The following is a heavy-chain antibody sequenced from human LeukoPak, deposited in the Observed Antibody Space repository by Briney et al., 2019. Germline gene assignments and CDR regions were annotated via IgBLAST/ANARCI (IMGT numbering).Heavy chain of an antibody. CDR2: ISPGDSDT. J-gene: IGHJ4*03. D-gene: IGHD2-15*01. CDR3: ARHESCSGGRCYRYFDY. Sequence: PGESLKISCKGSGYSFTTYWIGWVRQMPGKGLEWMGIISPGDSDTRYSPSFQGRVSISADKSISTAYLQWSSLEASDTAMYYCARHESCSGGRCYRYFDYWGQGTLVTVSS. CDR1: GYSFTTYW. V-gene: IGHV5-51*01.